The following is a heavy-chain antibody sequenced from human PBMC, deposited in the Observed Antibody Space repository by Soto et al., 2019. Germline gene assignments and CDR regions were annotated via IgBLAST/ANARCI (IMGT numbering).Heavy chain of an antibody. CDR2: ISYDGGNK. CDR1: GFTFSSYG. D-gene: IGHD6-13*01. Sequence: PGGSLRLSCAASGFTFSSYGMHWVRQAPGKGLEWVAVISYDGGNKYYADSVKGRFTISRDNSKNTLYLQMNSLRAEDTAVYYCAKGDRIAAAGHFDYWGQGTLVTVSS. J-gene: IGHJ4*02. CDR3: AKGDRIAAAGHFDY. V-gene: IGHV3-30*18.